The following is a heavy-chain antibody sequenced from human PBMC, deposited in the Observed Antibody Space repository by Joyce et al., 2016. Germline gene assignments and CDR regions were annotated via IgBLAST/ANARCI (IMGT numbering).Heavy chain of an antibody. CDR1: GDSISSYF. D-gene: IGHD2/OR15-2a*01. J-gene: IGHJ3*02. V-gene: IGHV4-4*07. Sequence: QVQLQQSGPGLVKPSETPSLFCTVSGDSISSYFWAWIRQPAGRGLEWIGRFYAAGDTSYNPSLKSRLSMSLDTSTNQFSLRLDSVSAADTAIYYCARGGKAFNSSTSRNAFDIWGQGTVVSVSS. CDR2: FYAAGDT. CDR3: ARGGKAFNSSTSRNAFDI.